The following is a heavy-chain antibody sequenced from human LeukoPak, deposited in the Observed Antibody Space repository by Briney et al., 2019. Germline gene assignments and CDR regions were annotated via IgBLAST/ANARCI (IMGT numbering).Heavy chain of an antibody. D-gene: IGHD3-22*01. CDR3: ARLYYYDSSGRYFDY. CDR2: INPNSGGT. J-gene: IGHJ4*02. V-gene: IGHV1-2*02. Sequence: ASVKVSCKASGYTFTGYYMHWVRQAPGQGLEWMGWINPNSGGTNYAQKLQGRVTMTTDTSTSTAYMELRSLRSDDTAVYYCARLYYYDSSGRYFDYWGQGTLVTVSS. CDR1: GYTFTGYY.